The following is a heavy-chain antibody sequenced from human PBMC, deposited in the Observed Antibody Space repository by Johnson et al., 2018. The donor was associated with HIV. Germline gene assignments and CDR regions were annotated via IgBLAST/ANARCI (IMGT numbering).Heavy chain of an antibody. CDR3: ARVGDGNNKNAFDI. V-gene: IGHV3-64*01. CDR1: GFTFSSYW. CDR2: ISWDGGST. D-gene: IGHD5-24*01. Sequence: VQLVESGGGLVQPGGSLRLSCAASGFTFSSYWMHWVRQALGKGLEWVSLISWDGGSTYYANSVKGRFTISRENSKNTLYLQMGSLRAEDMAVYYCARVGDGNNKNAFDIWGQGTMVTVSS. J-gene: IGHJ3*02.